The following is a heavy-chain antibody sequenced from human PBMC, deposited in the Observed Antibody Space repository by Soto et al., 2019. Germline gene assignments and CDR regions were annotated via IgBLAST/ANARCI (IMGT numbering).Heavy chain of an antibody. Sequence: SETLSLTCTVSGGSISSYYWSWIRQPPGKGLEWIGYIYYSGSTNYNPSLKSRVNISVDTSKNQLSLKLSSVTAADTAVYYCVRGTRYCSSTSCYSGGSPTDVWGKGTTVTVSS. CDR3: VRGTRYCSSTSCYSGGSPTDV. V-gene: IGHV4-59*01. J-gene: IGHJ6*04. D-gene: IGHD2-2*01. CDR1: GGSISSYY. CDR2: IYYSGST.